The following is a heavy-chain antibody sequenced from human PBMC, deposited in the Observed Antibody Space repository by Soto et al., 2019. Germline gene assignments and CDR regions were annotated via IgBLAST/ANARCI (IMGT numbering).Heavy chain of an antibody. Sequence: EVQLVESGGGLVQPGGSLRLSCAASGFTFSSYWMSWVRQAPGKGLEWVANIKQDGSEKYYVDSVKRRFTISRDNAKNSLYLQMNSLRAEDTAVYYCARTNYYDILTGYYGYGWFDPWGQGTLVTVSS. CDR2: IKQDGSEK. V-gene: IGHV3-7*01. D-gene: IGHD3-9*01. CDR1: GFTFSSYW. CDR3: ARTNYYDILTGYYGYGWFDP. J-gene: IGHJ5*02.